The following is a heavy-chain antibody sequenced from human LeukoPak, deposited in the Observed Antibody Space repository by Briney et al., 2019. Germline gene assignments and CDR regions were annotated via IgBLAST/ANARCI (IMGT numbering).Heavy chain of an antibody. CDR2: INHSGST. CDR3: ARVRGGRYYYDSSGYLSFDY. Sequence: SETLSLTCAVYGGSFSGYYWSWIRQPPGKGLEWIGEINHSGSTNYKPSLKSRITISGGTCKKQFSMNLSSVTAADTAVYYCARVRGGRYYYDSSGYLSFDYWGQGTLVTVSS. V-gene: IGHV4-34*01. J-gene: IGHJ4*02. CDR1: GGSFSGYY. D-gene: IGHD3-22*01.